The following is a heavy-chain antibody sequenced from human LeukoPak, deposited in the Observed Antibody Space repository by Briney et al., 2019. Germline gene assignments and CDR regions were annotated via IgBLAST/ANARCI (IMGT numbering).Heavy chain of an antibody. Sequence: VASVKVSCKASGYTFTVYYMHWVRQAPGQGLEWMGWINPNSGGTNYAQKFQGRVTMTRDTSISTAYMELSRLRSDDTAVYYCARAPDIVVVPAAICYMDVWGKGTTVTVSS. D-gene: IGHD2-2*01. CDR2: INPNSGGT. J-gene: IGHJ6*03. CDR3: ARAPDIVVVPAAICYMDV. V-gene: IGHV1-2*02. CDR1: GYTFTVYY.